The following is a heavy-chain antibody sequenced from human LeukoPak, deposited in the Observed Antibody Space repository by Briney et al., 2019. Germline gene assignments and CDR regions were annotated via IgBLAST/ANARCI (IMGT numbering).Heavy chain of an antibody. J-gene: IGHJ5*02. CDR1: GYTFTSYD. CDR3: ARPGRLIYGSGSPNWFDP. CDR2: MNPNSGNT. V-gene: IGHV1-8*03. D-gene: IGHD3-10*01. Sequence: VASVKVSCKASGYTFTSYDINWVRQATGQGLEWMGWMNPNSGNTGYAQKFQGRVTITRNTSISTAYMELRSLRSDDTAVYYCARPGRLIYGSGSPNWFDPWGQGTLVTVSS.